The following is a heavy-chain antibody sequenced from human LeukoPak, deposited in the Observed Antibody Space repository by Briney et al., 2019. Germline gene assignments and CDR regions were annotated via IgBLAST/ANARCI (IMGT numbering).Heavy chain of an antibody. J-gene: IGHJ4*02. V-gene: IGHV3-23*01. D-gene: IGHD5-18*01. Sequence: GGSLRLSCAVSGFTFNNYAMNWVRPAPGKGLEWVSHISNSGANIYYADSVKGRFTISRDNSKNTLYLQIKSLRAEDTAVYYCARAFYGYSYVSHWGQGTLVTVSS. CDR3: ARAFYGYSYVSH. CDR1: GFTFNNYA. CDR2: ISNSGANI.